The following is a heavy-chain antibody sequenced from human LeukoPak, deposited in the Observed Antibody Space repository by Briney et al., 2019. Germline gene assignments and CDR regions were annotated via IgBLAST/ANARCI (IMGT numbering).Heavy chain of an antibody. CDR2: ISYDGSNK. V-gene: IGHV3-30*04. CDR3: ARDPPPDTAMVMGDYYYYYGMDV. J-gene: IGHJ6*02. Sequence: GGSLRLSCAASGFIFSSYAMHWVRQAPGKGLEWVAVISYDGSNKYYADSVKGRFTISRDNSKNTLYLQMNSLRAEDTAVYYCARDPPPDTAMVMGDYYYYYGMDVWGQGTTVTVSS. CDR1: GFIFSSYA. D-gene: IGHD5-18*01.